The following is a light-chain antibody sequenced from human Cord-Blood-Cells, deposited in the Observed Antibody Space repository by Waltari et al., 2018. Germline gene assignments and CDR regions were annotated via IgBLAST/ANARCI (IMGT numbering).Light chain of an antibody. CDR3: CSYAGSSTYV. CDR2: EGS. CDR1: SSDVGSYNL. J-gene: IGLJ1*01. V-gene: IGLV2-23*01. Sequence: QSALTQPASVSGSPGQSITISCTGTSSDVGSYNLVSWYQQHPGQAPKLMIYEGSKLASGVSDRFAGSKSGNTASLTISGLQAEDEADYYCCSYAGSSTYVFGTGTKVTVL.